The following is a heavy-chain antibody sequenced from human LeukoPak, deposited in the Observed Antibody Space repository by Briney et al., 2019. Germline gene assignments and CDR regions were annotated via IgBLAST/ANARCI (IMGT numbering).Heavy chain of an antibody. D-gene: IGHD1-14*01. Sequence: GRSLRLSCAASGVTFDDYAMHWVRQAPGKGLEWVSGISWNSGSIGYADSVKGRFTISRDNAKNSLYLQMNSLRAEDMALYYCAASIAGGDYWGQGTLVTVSS. V-gene: IGHV3-9*03. J-gene: IGHJ4*02. CDR1: GVTFDDYA. CDR3: AASIAGGDY. CDR2: ISWNSGSI.